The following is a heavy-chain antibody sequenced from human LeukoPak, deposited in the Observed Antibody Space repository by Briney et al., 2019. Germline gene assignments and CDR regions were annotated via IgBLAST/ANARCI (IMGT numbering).Heavy chain of an antibody. V-gene: IGHV1-24*01. J-gene: IGHJ4*02. CDR3: ATRGNVLLAGTYPYYFDY. Sequence: GASVKVSCKASGYTFTGYYMHWVRQAPGKGLEWMGGFDPEDGETIYAQKFQGRVTMTEDTSTDTAYMELSSLRSEDTAVYYCATRGNVLLAGTYPYYFDYWGQGTLVTVSS. CDR2: FDPEDGET. CDR1: GYTFTGYY. D-gene: IGHD1-14*01.